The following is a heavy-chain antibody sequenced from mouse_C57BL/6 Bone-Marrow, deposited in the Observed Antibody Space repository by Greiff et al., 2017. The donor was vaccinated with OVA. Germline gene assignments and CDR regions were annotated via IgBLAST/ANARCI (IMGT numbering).Heavy chain of an antibody. CDR3: AFNGRLRRVDY. D-gene: IGHD2-4*01. V-gene: IGHV1-81*01. CDR2: IYPRSGNT. Sequence: QVQLKQSGAELARPGASVKLSCKASGYTFTSYGISWVKQRTGQGLEWIGEIYPRSGNTYYNEKFKGKATLTADKSSSTAYMELRSLTSEDSAVYFCAFNGRLRRVDYWGQGTTLTVSS. J-gene: IGHJ2*01. CDR1: GYTFTSYG.